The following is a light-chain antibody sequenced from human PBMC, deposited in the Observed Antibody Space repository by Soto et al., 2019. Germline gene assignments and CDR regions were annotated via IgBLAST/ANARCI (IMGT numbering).Light chain of an antibody. CDR1: YSNIGDNT. V-gene: IGLV1-44*01. CDR3: AAWDDSLNDVI. J-gene: IGLJ2*01. CDR2: SDD. Sequence: QTVVTQPPSASGTPGQRVTISCSGTYSNIGDNTVNWYQQVPGTAPKLLIYSDDQQPSGVPDRFSGSRSGSSASLAISGLQSDDEADYFCAAWDDSLNDVIFGGGTKVTVL.